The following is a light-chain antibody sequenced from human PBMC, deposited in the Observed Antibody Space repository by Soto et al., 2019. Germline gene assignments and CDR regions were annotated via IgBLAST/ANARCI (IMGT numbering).Light chain of an antibody. CDR2: DVS. V-gene: IGLV2-14*01. CDR3: SSYTSSSTLSNYG. J-gene: IGLJ1*01. Sequence: QSVLAQPASVSGSPGQSITISCTGTSSDVGGYNYVSWYQQHPGKAPKLMIYDVSNRPSGVSNRFSGSKSGNTASLTISGLQAEDEADYYCSSYTSSSTLSNYGFGNGTKVTVL. CDR1: SSDVGGYNY.